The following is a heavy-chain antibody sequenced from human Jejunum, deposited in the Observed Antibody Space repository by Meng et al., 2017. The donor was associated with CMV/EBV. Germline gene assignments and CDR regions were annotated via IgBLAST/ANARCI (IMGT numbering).Heavy chain of an antibody. CDR3: AKEHVNDY. CDR1: GFTFSTYG. Sequence: LSCAASGFTFSTYGMHWVRQAPGKGLEWVAFIRYDGGNKDYADSVQGRFSISRDNSKNTLYLQMNSLRAEDTALYYCAKEHVNDYWGQGALVTVSS. CDR2: IRYDGGNK. J-gene: IGHJ4*02. V-gene: IGHV3-30*02.